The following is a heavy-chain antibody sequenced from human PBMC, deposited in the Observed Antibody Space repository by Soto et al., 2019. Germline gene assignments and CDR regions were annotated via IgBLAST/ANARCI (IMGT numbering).Heavy chain of an antibody. CDR1: VYTFTYYD. Sequence: GXSVKVSCKASVYTFTYYDIMWVRQVTGQGLEWMGWMNAKSGNTGFAQKFQGRVTMTWDSSISTGYMEMSSLRSEGTAVYYCARGYFDRSGYYPIDHWGQGTLVTVSS. CDR2: MNAKSGNT. V-gene: IGHV1-8*01. J-gene: IGHJ4*02. D-gene: IGHD3-22*01. CDR3: ARGYFDRSGYYPIDH.